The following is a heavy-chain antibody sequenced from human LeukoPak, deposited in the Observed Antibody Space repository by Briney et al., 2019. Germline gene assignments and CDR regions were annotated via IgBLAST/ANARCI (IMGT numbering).Heavy chain of an antibody. V-gene: IGHV3-23*01. Sequence: GGSLRLSCAASGFTFSSYAMSWVRQAPGKGLEWVSAISGSGGSTYYADSVKGRFTISRDNSKNTLYLQMNSLRAEDTAVYYCARDGGYDFWSGYYQDYWGQGTLVTVSS. CDR1: GFTFSSYA. CDR2: ISGSGGST. D-gene: IGHD3-3*01. J-gene: IGHJ4*02. CDR3: ARDGGYDFWSGYYQDY.